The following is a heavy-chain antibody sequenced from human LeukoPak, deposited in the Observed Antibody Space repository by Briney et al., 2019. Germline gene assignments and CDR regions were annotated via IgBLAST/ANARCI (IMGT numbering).Heavy chain of an antibody. D-gene: IGHD4-17*01. CDR3: ARKPIDDYAQSAGDY. Sequence: SRTLSLTCTVSGGSISSGDYYWSWIRQPPGKGLEWIGYIYYSGSTYYNPSLKSRVTKSVDTSKNQFSLKLSSVTAADTAVYYCARKPIDDYAQSAGDYWGQGTLVTVSS. CDR2: IYYSGST. V-gene: IGHV4-30-4*01. J-gene: IGHJ4*02. CDR1: GGSISSGDYY.